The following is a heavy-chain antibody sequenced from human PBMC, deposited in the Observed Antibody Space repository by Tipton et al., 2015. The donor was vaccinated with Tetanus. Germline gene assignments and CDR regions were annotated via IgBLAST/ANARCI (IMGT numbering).Heavy chain of an antibody. CDR2: IYPGDSDT. J-gene: IGHJ4*02. V-gene: IGHV5-51*01. Sequence: QLVQSGGEVKKPGESLKISCKGSGYIFNNYWIGWVRQKPGKGLEWMGIIYPGDSDTRYSPSSQGQVTISVDKSINTAYLQWSGLKASDTSIFYCARAHCTDGVCNFDFWGQGALVPVAS. CDR3: ARAHCTDGVCNFDF. D-gene: IGHD2-8*01. CDR1: GYIFNNYW.